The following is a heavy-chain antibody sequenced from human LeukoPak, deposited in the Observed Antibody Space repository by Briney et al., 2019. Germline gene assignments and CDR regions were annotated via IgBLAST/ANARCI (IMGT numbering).Heavy chain of an antibody. J-gene: IGHJ4*02. CDR1: GYTFTSYG. V-gene: IGHV1-18*01. CDR3: ARDLAFPGSYGSAEFYFDF. Sequence: ASVKVSCKASGYTFTSYGISWVRQAPGQGLEWMGWISAYNGNTNYAQKLQGRVTMTTDTSTSTAYMELRSLRSDDTAVYYCARDLAFPGSYGSAEFYFDFWGQGALVTVSS. D-gene: IGHD1-26*01. CDR2: ISAYNGNT.